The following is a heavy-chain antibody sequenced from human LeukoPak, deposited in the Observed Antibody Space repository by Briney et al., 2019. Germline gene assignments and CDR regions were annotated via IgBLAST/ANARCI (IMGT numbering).Heavy chain of an antibody. CDR1: RFSFSIYW. CDR3: ARDRPTGSYYSIDY. D-gene: IGHD1-26*01. Sequence: QSGGSLRLSCAASRFSFSIYWMNWVRQAPGKGLEWVANIKQDGSEKYYVDSVKGRFTISRDNSKNTVYLQMNSLRVEDTAIYYCARDRPTGSYYSIDYWGQGTLATVSS. V-gene: IGHV3-7*01. J-gene: IGHJ4*02. CDR2: IKQDGSEK.